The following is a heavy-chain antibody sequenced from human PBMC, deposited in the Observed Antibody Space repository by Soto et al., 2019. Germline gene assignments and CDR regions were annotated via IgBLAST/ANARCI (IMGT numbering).Heavy chain of an antibody. V-gene: IGHV3-33*01. D-gene: IGHD1-1*01. Sequence: QVQLVESGGGVVQPGRSLRLSCAASGFTFSSYGMHWVRQAPGKGLEWVAVIWYDGSNKYYADSVKGRFTISRDNSKNTLYLQMNSLRAEDTAVYYCAREVGDNWNDGGYFDYWGQGTLVTVSS. CDR2: IWYDGSNK. CDR1: GFTFSSYG. J-gene: IGHJ4*02. CDR3: AREVGDNWNDGGYFDY.